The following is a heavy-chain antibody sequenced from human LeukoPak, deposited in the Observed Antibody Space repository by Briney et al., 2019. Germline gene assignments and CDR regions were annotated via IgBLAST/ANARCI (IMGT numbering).Heavy chain of an antibody. J-gene: IGHJ4*02. CDR1: GFIDSSNH. D-gene: IGHD5-24*01. CDR3: ARDGSNFYFDY. CDR2: IYINAGTT. Sequence: GGSLRLSCAASGFIDSSNHMNWVRQTPGKGLEWVSIIYINAGTTHYADSVKGRFIISRDNSENTVYLQMNNLRADDSAVYYCARDGSNFYFDYWGQGALVTVSS. V-gene: IGHV3-66*01.